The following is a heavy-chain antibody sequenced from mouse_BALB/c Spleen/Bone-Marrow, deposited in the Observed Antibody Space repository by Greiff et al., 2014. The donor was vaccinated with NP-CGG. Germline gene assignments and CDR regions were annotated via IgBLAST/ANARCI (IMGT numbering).Heavy chain of an antibody. CDR1: GYTFTGYA. J-gene: IGHJ2*01. V-gene: IGHV1-67*01. Sequence: LLLPSXPVLVRPGVSVKFFCSGFGYTFTGYAIHWVKQSHATTLEWIGVISSYSGNTNYNQKFKGRATMTVDKSSSTAYMELARLTSEDSAIYYCASTAGTQYDYFAYWGQGTTLTVSS. CDR3: ASTAGTQYDYFAY. CDR2: ISSYSGNT. D-gene: IGHD1-2*01.